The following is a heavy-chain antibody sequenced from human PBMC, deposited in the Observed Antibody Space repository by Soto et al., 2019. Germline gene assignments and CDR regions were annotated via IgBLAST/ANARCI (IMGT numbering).Heavy chain of an antibody. D-gene: IGHD2-15*01. CDR3: ARGTRYSRPQWFDP. J-gene: IGHJ5*02. CDR2: ISYDGSNK. V-gene: IGHV3-30-3*01. Sequence: WGSLRVSCAASVFTFSSYAMHWVRQAPGKGLEWVAVISYDGSNKYYADSVKGRFTISRDNSKNTLYLQMNSLRAEDTAVYYCARGTRYSRPQWFDPWGQGTLVTVSS. CDR1: VFTFSSYA.